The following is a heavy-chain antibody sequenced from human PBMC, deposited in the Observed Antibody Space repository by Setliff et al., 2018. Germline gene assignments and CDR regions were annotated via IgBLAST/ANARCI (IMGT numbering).Heavy chain of an antibody. CDR1: GFTLSDYS. CDR3: AKPQVELRWGFES. Sequence: GGSLRLSCATSGFTLSDYSMDWVRQAPGKGLEWVGRTRNKVSGYITEYAASVKGRFTISRDDSKNSVFLQMTSLRAEDTAVYYCAKPQVELRWGFESWGQGTPVTVSS. CDR2: TRNKVSGYIT. D-gene: IGHD1-7*01. J-gene: IGHJ4*02. V-gene: IGHV3-72*01.